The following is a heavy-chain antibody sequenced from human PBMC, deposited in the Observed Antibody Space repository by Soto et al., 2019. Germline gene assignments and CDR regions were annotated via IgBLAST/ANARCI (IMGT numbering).Heavy chain of an antibody. CDR1: GFTFSSYW. Sequence: PGGSLRLSCAASGFTFSSYWMSWVRQAPGKGLEWVANIKQDGSEKYYVDSVKGRFTISRDNAKNSLYLQMNSLRAEDTAVYYCAREPPGYCSGGSCYPTHWFDPWGQGTLVTVSS. D-gene: IGHD2-15*01. CDR2: IKQDGSEK. CDR3: AREPPGYCSGGSCYPTHWFDP. V-gene: IGHV3-7*01. J-gene: IGHJ5*02.